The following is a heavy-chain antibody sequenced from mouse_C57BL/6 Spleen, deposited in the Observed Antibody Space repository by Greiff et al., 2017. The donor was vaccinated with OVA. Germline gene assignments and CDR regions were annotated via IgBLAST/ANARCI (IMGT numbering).Heavy chain of an antibody. CDR2: IYPGSGST. Sequence: QVQLQQPGAELVKPGASVKMSCKASGYNFTGYWITWVKQRPEQGLEWIGDIYPGSGSTNYTEKFKSKATLTVDTSSSTAYMQLSSLTSEDSAVDDCARCSTMVTTGLAYWGQGTPVTVSA. V-gene: IGHV1-55*01. CDR3: ARCSTMVTTGLAY. J-gene: IGHJ3*01. D-gene: IGHD2-2*01. CDR1: GYNFTGYW.